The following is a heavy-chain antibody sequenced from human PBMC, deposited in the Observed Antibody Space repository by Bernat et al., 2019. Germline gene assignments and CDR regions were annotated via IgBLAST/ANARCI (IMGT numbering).Heavy chain of an antibody. Sequence: EVQLLESGGGLAQPGGSLRLSCAASGFTFSSYAMSWVRQAPGKGLEWVSSISGSGGSTYYADSVKGRFTISRDNSKNTLYLQMNSLRAEDTAVYYCAKGRLYSGYDYHFDAFAIWGQGTMVTVSS. CDR2: ISGSGGST. V-gene: IGHV3-23*01. J-gene: IGHJ3*02. D-gene: IGHD5-12*01. CDR3: AKGRLYSGYDYHFDAFAI. CDR1: GFTFSSYA.